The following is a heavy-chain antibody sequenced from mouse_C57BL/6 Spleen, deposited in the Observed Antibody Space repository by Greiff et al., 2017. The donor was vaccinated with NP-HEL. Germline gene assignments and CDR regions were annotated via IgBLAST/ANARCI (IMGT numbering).Heavy chain of an antibody. V-gene: IGHV1-82*01. Sequence: VKLMESGPELVKPGASVKISCKASGYAFSSSWMNWVKQRPGKGLEWIGRIYPGDGDTNYNGKFKGKATLTADKSSSTAYMQLSSLTSEDSVVYFCARGGDYWGQGTTLTVSS. CDR1: GYAFSSSW. J-gene: IGHJ2*01. CDR3: ARGGDY. CDR2: IYPGDGDT.